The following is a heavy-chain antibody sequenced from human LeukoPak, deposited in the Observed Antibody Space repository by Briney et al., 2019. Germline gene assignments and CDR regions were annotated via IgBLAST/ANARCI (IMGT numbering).Heavy chain of an antibody. CDR2: IIPILGIA. Sequence: SVKVSCKASGGTFSRYTISWVRQAPGQGLEWMGRIIPILGIANYAQKFQGRVTITADKSTSTAYMELSSLRSEDTAVYYCARSHDSSGYYYHFDYWGQGTLATVSS. D-gene: IGHD3-22*01. CDR1: GGTFSRYT. J-gene: IGHJ4*02. V-gene: IGHV1-69*02. CDR3: ARSHDSSGYYYHFDY.